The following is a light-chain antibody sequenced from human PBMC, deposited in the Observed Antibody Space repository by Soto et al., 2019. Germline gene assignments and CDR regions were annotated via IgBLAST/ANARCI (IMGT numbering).Light chain of an antibody. Sequence: DIQMTQSPSTLSASVGDRVTITCRASQSVSNWLAWYQQKPGKVPKLLIFQASTLETGVPSRFSGSGSGTEFTLSISSLQPDDVATYYCQHYYVYPYTFGQGTKLEIK. CDR1: QSVSNW. CDR3: QHYYVYPYT. V-gene: IGKV1-5*03. J-gene: IGKJ2*01. CDR2: QAS.